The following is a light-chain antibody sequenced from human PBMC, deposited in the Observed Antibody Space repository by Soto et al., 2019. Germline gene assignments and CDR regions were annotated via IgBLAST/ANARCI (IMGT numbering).Light chain of an antibody. V-gene: IGLV3-9*01. CDR1: NIGSKN. Sequence: SSELTQPLSVSVALGQTARITCGGNNIGSKNVHWYQQKPGQAPVLVIYRDSNRPSGIPERFSGSNSGNTATLTFSRAQAGDEADYYCQVWDSSTARVFGGGTKLTVL. CDR2: RDS. CDR3: QVWDSSTARV. J-gene: IGLJ3*02.